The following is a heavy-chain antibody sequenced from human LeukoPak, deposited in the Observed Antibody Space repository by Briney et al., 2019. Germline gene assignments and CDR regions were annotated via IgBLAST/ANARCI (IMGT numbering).Heavy chain of an antibody. CDR3: ARHGEYYFDY. CDR1: GGSFSGYY. V-gene: IGHV4-34*01. D-gene: IGHD3-10*01. Sequence: SETLSLTCAAYGGSFSGYYWSWIRQPPGKGLEWIGQISRRGNTNYNPSLKSRVTISVDTSKNQLSLKLSTVTAADTALYYCARHGEYYFDYWGQGTLVTVSS. J-gene: IGHJ4*02. CDR2: ISRRGNT.